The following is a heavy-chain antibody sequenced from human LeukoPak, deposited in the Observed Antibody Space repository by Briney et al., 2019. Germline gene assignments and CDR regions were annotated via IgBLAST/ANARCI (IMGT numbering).Heavy chain of an antibody. J-gene: IGHJ4*02. D-gene: IGHD2-15*01. Sequence: GGSLRLSCAASGFTFSTYAMHWVRQTPGKGLEYVSAISTNGGGTYYTNSVKGRFTISRDNSKNTLYLQMGSLRAEDMAVYYCARYCSGVSCYSGYDYWGQGTLVTVSS. V-gene: IGHV3-64*01. CDR1: GFTFSTYA. CDR2: ISTNGGGT. CDR3: ARYCSGVSCYSGYDY.